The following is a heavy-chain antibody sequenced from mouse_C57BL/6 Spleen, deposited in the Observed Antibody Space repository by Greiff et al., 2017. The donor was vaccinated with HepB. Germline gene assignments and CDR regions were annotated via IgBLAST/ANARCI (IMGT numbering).Heavy chain of an antibody. CDR3: TRPTVVARGYSDV. CDR2: IDPETGGT. V-gene: IGHV1-15*01. D-gene: IGHD1-1*01. J-gene: IGHJ1*03. Sequence: QVQLQQSGAELVRPGASVTLSCKASGYTFTDYEMHWVKQTPVHGLEWIGAIDPETGGTAYNQKFKGKAILTADKSSSTAYMELRSLTSEDSAVYYCTRPTVVARGYSDVWGTGTTVTVSS. CDR1: GYTFTDYE.